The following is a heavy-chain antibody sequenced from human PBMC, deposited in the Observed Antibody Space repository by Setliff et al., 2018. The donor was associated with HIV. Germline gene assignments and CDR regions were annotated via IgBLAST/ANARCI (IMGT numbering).Heavy chain of an antibody. J-gene: IGHJ3*02. Sequence: PSETLSLTCTVSGGSISSRSYYWGWIRQPPGKGPEWIGSIFYSGSTYYNPSLKSRVTISLDTSKNQFSLKLSSVTAADTAVYYCARSKTYYDFWGGYYTHDAFKIWGQGTMVTVSS. D-gene: IGHD3-3*01. CDR2: IFYSGST. CDR3: ARSKTYYDFWGGYYTHDAFKI. V-gene: IGHV4-39*01. CDR1: GGSISSRSYY.